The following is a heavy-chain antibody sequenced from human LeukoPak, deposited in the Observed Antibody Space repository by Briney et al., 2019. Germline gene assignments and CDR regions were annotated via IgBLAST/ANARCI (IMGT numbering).Heavy chain of an antibody. CDR2: VYYSGST. CDR1: GGSVSGYY. D-gene: IGHD5-12*01. CDR3: ARRGSGYDPRYYYGMDV. Sequence: SETLSLTCTVSGGSVSGYYWSWIRQPPGKGLEYIGYVYYSGSTNYNPSLKSRVAMSLDTSKNQFSLRLTSVTPADTAVYYCARRGSGYDPRYYYGMDVWGQGTTVTVSS. J-gene: IGHJ6*02. V-gene: IGHV4-59*02.